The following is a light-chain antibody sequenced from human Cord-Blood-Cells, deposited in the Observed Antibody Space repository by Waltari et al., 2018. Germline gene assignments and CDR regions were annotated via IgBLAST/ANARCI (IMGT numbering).Light chain of an antibody. CDR2: EVS. J-gene: IGLJ1*01. V-gene: IGLV2-14*01. CDR1: SSDVGGYNY. CDR3: SSYTSSSTYV. Sequence: HSALTPPASVSGSSGQSITISCTGTSSDVGGYNYVSWYQQPPGKAPKLRIYEVSNRPSGVSNRFSASKSGNTASLTISGRQAEDEADYYCSSYTSSSTYVFGTGTKVTVL.